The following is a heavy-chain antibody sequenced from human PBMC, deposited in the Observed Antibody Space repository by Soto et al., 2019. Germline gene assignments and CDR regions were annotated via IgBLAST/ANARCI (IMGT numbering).Heavy chain of an antibody. CDR1: GNTFTFYS. J-gene: IGHJ4*02. CDR2: INPILSMS. D-gene: IGHD3-10*01. CDR3: ASSYGSGYRAFDY. Sequence: QVQLVQSGAEVKKPGSSVRVSCKASGNTFTFYSINWVRQAPGLGLEWMGRINPILSMSNYAQRFQGRVTMTADKSTSTDYMVLSSLRSEATAMYYCASSYGSGYRAFDYWGQGALVTVSS. V-gene: IGHV1-69*02.